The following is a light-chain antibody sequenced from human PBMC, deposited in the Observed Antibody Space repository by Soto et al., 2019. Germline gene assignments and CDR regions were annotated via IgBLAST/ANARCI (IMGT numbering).Light chain of an antibody. Sequence: DIQMTQSPSTLSASVGDRVTITCRASQSISIWLAWYQQKPGKAPKLLIYDASSLESGVPSRFSGSGSGTDFTLTISRLEHADYAVYYCQQYGNSPQITFGQGTRLEIK. CDR1: QSISIW. V-gene: IGKV1-5*01. J-gene: IGKJ5*01. CDR2: DAS. CDR3: QQYGNSPQIT.